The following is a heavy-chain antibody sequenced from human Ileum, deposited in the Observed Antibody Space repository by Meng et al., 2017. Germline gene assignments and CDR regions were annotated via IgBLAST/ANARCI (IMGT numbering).Heavy chain of an antibody. Sequence: EHLKRSDLVRWMPSETSFSYSTVAGGCVRTRNYQGGWIRQPPGKGLEWIGYAGTNYNPSLKSRVTISVDTSKRQFSLKLTSVTAADTAVYYCARDHWGSLDYWGQGILVTVSS. J-gene: IGHJ4*02. CDR3: ARDHWGSLDY. CDR1: GGCVRTRNYQ. CDR2: AGT. D-gene: IGHD7-27*01. V-gene: IGHV4-61*01.